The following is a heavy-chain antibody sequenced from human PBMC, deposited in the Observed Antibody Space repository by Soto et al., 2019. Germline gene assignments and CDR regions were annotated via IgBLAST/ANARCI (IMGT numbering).Heavy chain of an antibody. D-gene: IGHD2-21*02. CDR3: ARGFCGGDCYYSDYYYYYGMDV. CDR2: ISYDGSNK. J-gene: IGHJ6*02. V-gene: IGHV3-30-3*01. Sequence: GGSLRLSCAASGFTFSSYAMHWVRQAPGKGLEWVAVISYDGSNKYYADYVKGRFTISRDNSKNTLYLQMNSLRAEDTAVYYCARGFCGGDCYYSDYYYYYGMDVWGQGTTVTVSS. CDR1: GFTFSSYA.